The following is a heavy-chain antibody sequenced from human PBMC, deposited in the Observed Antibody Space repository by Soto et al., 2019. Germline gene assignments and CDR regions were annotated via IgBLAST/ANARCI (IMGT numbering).Heavy chain of an antibody. Sequence: TLSLTCGISGGSISGSTYSWNWIRQPPGKGLEWIGHIYHSGVTNYNPSLKSRVTISVDRSKNEFSLKLSSVTAADTAVYYCARGSNRNGYYEGFDNWGQGTLVTVS. CDR2: IYHSGVT. D-gene: IGHD3-22*01. V-gene: IGHV4-30-2*01. CDR3: ARGSNRNGYYEGFDN. J-gene: IGHJ5*02. CDR1: GGSISGSTYS.